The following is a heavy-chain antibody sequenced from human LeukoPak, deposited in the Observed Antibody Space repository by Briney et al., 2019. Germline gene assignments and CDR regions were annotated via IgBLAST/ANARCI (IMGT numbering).Heavy chain of an antibody. CDR2: IYYSGST. D-gene: IGHD1-14*01. J-gene: IGHJ3*02. CDR1: GGSISSGDYY. Sequence: SETLSLTCTVSGGSISSGDYYWSWIRQPPGKGLEWIGYIYYSGSTYYNPSLKSRVTISVGTSKNQFSLELSSVTAADTAVYYCARAGFPGVLDIWGQGTMVTVSS. V-gene: IGHV4-30-4*08. CDR3: ARAGFPGVLDI.